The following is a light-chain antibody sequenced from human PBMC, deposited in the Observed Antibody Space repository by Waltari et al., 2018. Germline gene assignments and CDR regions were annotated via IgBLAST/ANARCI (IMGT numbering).Light chain of an antibody. J-gene: IGKJ2*02. CDR3: QQYGDSYPRT. CDR1: QSVISSS. Sequence: EIVLTQSPGTLSLSPGERATLSCRASQSVISSSLAWYQQRPGQAPRLLIYGASSRATGIPDRFSGSGSGTDFTLTISRLEPEDFVVYYCQQYGDSYPRTFGQGTKLEIK. CDR2: GAS. V-gene: IGKV3-20*01.